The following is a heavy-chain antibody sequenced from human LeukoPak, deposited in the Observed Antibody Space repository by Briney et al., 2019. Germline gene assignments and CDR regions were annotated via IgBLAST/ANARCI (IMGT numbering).Heavy chain of an antibody. CDR1: RFTFSSYS. CDR2: ISSSSSYI. CDR3: AGSRILEWAYYYYYMDV. D-gene: IGHD3-3*01. V-gene: IGHV3-21*01. Sequence: GGSLRLSCAASRFTFSSYSMNWVRQAPGKGLEWVSSISSSSSYIYYADSVKGRFTIFRDNAKNSLYLQMNSLRAEDTAVYYCAGSRILEWAYYYYYMDVWGKGTTVTVSS. J-gene: IGHJ6*03.